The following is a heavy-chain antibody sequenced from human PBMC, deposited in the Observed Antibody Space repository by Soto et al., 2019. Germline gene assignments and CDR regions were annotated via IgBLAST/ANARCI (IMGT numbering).Heavy chain of an antibody. CDR2: ISTWNDGK. D-gene: IGHD5-12*01. CDR1: GYTFTSYG. V-gene: IGHV1-18*04. Sequence: QVQLVQSGAEVKEPGASVKVSCKASGYTFTSYGFSWVRQAPGQGPEWMGWISTWNDGKRDAHKFRGRVTMTTDTSTSTAYMELRSLRSDDTAVYYCARLNSDYAVDYWGQGTLVTVS. CDR3: ARLNSDYAVDY. J-gene: IGHJ4*02.